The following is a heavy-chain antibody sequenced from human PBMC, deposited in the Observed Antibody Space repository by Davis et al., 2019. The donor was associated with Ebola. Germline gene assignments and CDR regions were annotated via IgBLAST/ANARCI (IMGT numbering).Heavy chain of an antibody. Sequence: PGGSLRLSCTASGFIFSAFTMNWVRQAPGKGLEWVSSTSSVSSHIYYADSVKGRFTTSRDNSKKSLYLQMNSLTVEDTAVYYCASRLSAAGGWFDPWGQGALVTVSS. CDR2: TSSVSSHI. V-gene: IGHV3-21*01. CDR3: ASRLSAAGGWFDP. J-gene: IGHJ5*02. CDR1: GFIFSAFT. D-gene: IGHD6-13*01.